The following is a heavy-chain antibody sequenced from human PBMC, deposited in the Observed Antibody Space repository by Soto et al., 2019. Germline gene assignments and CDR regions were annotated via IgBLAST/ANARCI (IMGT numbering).Heavy chain of an antibody. CDR2: INHSGST. V-gene: IGHV4-34*01. CDR3: ARGWGRIFDY. Sequence: QVQLQQWGAGLLKPSETLSLTCAVYGGSFSGYYWNWIRQPPGKGLEWIGEINHSGSTNYNPSLTSRVTISVDTSKNQFSLKLSSVTAADTAVYYCARGWGRIFDYWGQGTLVTVSS. D-gene: IGHD7-27*01. CDR1: GGSFSGYY. J-gene: IGHJ4*02.